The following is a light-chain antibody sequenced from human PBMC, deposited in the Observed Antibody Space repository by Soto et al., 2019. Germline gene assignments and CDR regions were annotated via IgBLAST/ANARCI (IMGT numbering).Light chain of an antibody. V-gene: IGLV2-14*01. CDR1: SSDVGAYNY. CDR2: GVS. Sequence: QSSLTKPASLSGSPGQAITIPCSGTSSDVGAYNYVSWYQQHPGKAPKLIIYGVSNRPSGVSNRFSGSKSGNTAFLIISGLQAEDEADYYCNSYAGTSYVFGSGTKVTVL. CDR3: NSYAGTSYV. J-gene: IGLJ1*01.